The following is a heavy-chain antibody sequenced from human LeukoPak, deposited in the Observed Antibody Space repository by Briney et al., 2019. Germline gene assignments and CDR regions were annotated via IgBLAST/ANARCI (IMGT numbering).Heavy chain of an antibody. D-gene: IGHD3-22*01. CDR1: GFTVSSNY. J-gene: IGHJ4*02. CDR3: AKAITMIVVVPTHFDY. V-gene: IGHV3-53*01. CDR2: IYRGGST. Sequence: GGSLRLSCAASGFTVSSNYMSWVRQAPGKGLEWASVIYRGGSTYYADSVKGRFTISRDNSKNTLYLQMNSLRAEDTAVYYCAKAITMIVVVPTHFDYWGQGTLVTVSS.